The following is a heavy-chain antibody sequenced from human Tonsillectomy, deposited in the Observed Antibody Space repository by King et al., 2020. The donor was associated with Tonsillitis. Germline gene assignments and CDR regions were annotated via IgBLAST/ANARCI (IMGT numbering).Heavy chain of an antibody. D-gene: IGHD6-19*01. CDR1: GDSVSSNSAA. V-gene: IGHV6-1*01. CDR3: TRETVAGTYEY. CDR2: TYYRSKWYN. Sequence: VQLPQSGPGLVKPSQTLSLTCALSGDSVSSNSAAWSWIRQSPSRGLEWLGRTYYRSKWYNDYALSVKSRITIRPDTSKNQFSLQLNSVIPEDTAVYFCTRETVAGTYEYWGQGTLVTVSS. J-gene: IGHJ4*02.